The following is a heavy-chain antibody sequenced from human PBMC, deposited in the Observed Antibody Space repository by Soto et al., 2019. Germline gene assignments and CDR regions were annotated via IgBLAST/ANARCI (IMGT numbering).Heavy chain of an antibody. J-gene: IGHJ4*02. D-gene: IGHD6-13*01. CDR3: ARSTTYSISLSYLDY. V-gene: IGHV1-2*02. Sequence: GASSEGLCKASGYTFTGYYMHWVRQAPGQGLEWMGWINPNSGGTNYAQKFQGRATMTRDTSISTAYMELSRLRSDDTAVYYCARSTTYSISLSYLDYWGQGTRVTGSS. CDR1: GYTFTGYY. CDR2: INPNSGGT.